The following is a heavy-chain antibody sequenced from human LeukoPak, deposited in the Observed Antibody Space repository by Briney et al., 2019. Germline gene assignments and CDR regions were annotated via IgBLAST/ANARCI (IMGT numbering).Heavy chain of an antibody. CDR1: GFTFSSYA. CDR3: ARDRSGNYDILTGYFVGGNWFDP. Sequence: SGGSLRLSCAASGFTFSSYAMSWVRQAPGKGLEWVSAISGSGGSTYYADSVKGRFTISRDNSKNTLYLQMNSLRAEDTAVYYCARDRSGNYDILTGYFVGGNWFDPWGQGTLVTVSS. CDR2: ISGSGGST. J-gene: IGHJ5*02. D-gene: IGHD3-9*01. V-gene: IGHV3-23*01.